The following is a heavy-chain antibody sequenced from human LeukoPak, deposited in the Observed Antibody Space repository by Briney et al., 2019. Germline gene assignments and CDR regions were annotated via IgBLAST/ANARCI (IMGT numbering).Heavy chain of an antibody. Sequence: GGSLRLSCAASGFTFSNYALTWVRQAPGRGLEWVSSISGVSTYYADSVKGRFSISRDNSKNTLYLQMNSLRAEDTAVYYCAKELYSYGKVGYYFDYWGQGTLVTVSS. CDR2: ISGVST. CDR3: AKELYSYGKVGYYFDY. D-gene: IGHD5-18*01. J-gene: IGHJ4*02. V-gene: IGHV3-23*01. CDR1: GFTFSNYA.